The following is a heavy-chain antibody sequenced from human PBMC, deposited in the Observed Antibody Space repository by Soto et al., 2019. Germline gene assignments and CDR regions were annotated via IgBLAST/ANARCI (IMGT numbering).Heavy chain of an antibody. J-gene: IGHJ6*02. CDR1: GASVDDRGHH. CDR2: VYHDGTN. CDR3: ARDKGISVVGFFRKDPYFGLDV. Sequence: NLSGTLALTCAVSGASVDDRGHHWSGLRGSPGRGLEWMGSVYHDGTNYYNPPLKSRVSVSVDTSQNQFSLRLASVTAADTAVYYCARDKGISVVGFFRKDPYFGLDVWGPGTTVT. D-gene: IGHD6-19*01. V-gene: IGHV4-39*02.